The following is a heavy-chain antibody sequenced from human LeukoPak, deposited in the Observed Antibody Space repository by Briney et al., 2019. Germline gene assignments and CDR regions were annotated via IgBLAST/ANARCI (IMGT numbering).Heavy chain of an antibody. CDR1: GFTFSSYG. Sequence: GGSLRLSCAASGFTFSSYGMHWVRQAPGKGLEWVAFIRYDGSNKYYADSVKGQFTISRDNSKNTLYLQMNSLRAEDTAVYYCAKDGNYDILTGYYPLYYFDYWGQGTLVTVSS. CDR2: IRYDGSNK. V-gene: IGHV3-30*02. CDR3: AKDGNYDILTGYYPLYYFDY. J-gene: IGHJ4*02. D-gene: IGHD3-9*01.